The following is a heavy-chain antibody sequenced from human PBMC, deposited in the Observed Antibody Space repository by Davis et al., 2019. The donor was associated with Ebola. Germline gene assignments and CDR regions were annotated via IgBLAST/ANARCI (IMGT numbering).Heavy chain of an antibody. CDR2: ISAYNGNT. Sequence: ASVKVSCKASGYTFTSYGISWVRQAPGQGLEWMGWISAYNGNTNYAQKLQGRVTMTTDTSTSTAYMELRSLRSDATAVYYCARDCSVGSCYLHFQHWGQGTLVTVSS. J-gene: IGHJ1*01. V-gene: IGHV1-18*01. D-gene: IGHD2-15*01. CDR1: GYTFTSYG. CDR3: ARDCSVGSCYLHFQH.